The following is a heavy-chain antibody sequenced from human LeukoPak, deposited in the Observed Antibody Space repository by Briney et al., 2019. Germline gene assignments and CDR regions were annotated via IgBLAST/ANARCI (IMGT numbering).Heavy chain of an antibody. CDR3: ASSQSNYYDSSGYSS. V-gene: IGHV4-30-4*07. CDR2: IYYSGST. J-gene: IGHJ5*02. D-gene: IGHD3-22*01. CDR1: GGSISSGGYS. Sequence: SETLSLTCAVSGGSISSGGYSWSWIRQPPGKGLEWIGYIYYSGSTYYNPSLKSRVTISVDTSKNQFSLKLSSVTAADTAVYYCASSQSNYYDSSGYSSWGQGTLVTVSS.